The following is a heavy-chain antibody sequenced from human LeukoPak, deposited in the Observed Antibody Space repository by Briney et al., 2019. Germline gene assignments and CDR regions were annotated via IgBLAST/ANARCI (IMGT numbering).Heavy chain of an antibody. Sequence: ASVKVSCKSYGYTFTSYFMHWVRQAPGQGLEWMGIINPSGGSTNYAQKFQGRVTMTRDTSTSTVYMELSRLRSEDTAVYYCARGDHVRIYAESAFDIWGQGTKVTVSS. D-gene: IGHD3-3*01. V-gene: IGHV1-46*01. CDR2: INPSGGST. CDR3: ARGDHVRIYAESAFDI. J-gene: IGHJ3*02. CDR1: GYTFTSYF.